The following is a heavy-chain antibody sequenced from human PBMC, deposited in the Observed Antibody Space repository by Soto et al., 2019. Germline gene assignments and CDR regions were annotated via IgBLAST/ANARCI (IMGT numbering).Heavy chain of an antibody. CDR2: IGLGSSTK. CDR3: ARDQLYYNDISSRPLNAFDV. J-gene: IGHJ3*01. Sequence: GGSLRLSCAASGFTFRNYGMNWVRQAPGKGLEWVSYIGLGSSTKYYADSVEGRFTISRDNAKNSLYLQMNSLRAEDTAVYYCARDQLYYNDISSRPLNAFDVWGQGTMVTVSS. D-gene: IGHD3-22*01. V-gene: IGHV3-48*01. CDR1: GFTFRNYG.